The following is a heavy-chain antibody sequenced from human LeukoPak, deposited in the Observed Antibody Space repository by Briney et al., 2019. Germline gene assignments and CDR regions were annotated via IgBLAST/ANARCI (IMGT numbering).Heavy chain of an antibody. D-gene: IGHD1-26*01. CDR1: GYTFSSYG. CDR2: INPNSGGT. J-gene: IGHJ4*02. Sequence: GASVKVSCKASGYTFSSYGITWVRQAPGQGLEWMGWINPNSGGTNYAQKFQGRVTVTRDTSISTAYMELSRLRSDDTAVYYCARGDPSGSYQQANFDYWGQGTLVTVSS. V-gene: IGHV1-2*02. CDR3: ARGDPSGSYQQANFDY.